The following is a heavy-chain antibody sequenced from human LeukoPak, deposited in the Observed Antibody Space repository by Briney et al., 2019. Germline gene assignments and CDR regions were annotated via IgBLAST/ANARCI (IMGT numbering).Heavy chain of an antibody. CDR2: ISGSGDST. CDR3: AKDQERRVGATGGFGFDY. CDR1: GFTFSTYA. D-gene: IGHD1-26*01. J-gene: IGHJ4*02. V-gene: IGHV3-23*01. Sequence: PGGSLRLSCAASGFTFSTYAMSWVRQTPGKGLEWVSGISGSGDSTHYGDSAKGRFTISRDNSKNTLYLHMNSLRGEDTAVYYCAKDQERRVGATGGFGFDYWGQGTLVTVSS.